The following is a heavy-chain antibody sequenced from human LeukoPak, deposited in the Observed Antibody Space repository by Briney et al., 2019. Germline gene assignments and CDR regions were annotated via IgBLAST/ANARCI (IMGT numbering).Heavy chain of an antibody. CDR1: GYTLTELS. CDR2: FDPEDGET. J-gene: IGHJ1*01. Sequence: GASVKVSCKVSGYTLTELSMHWVRQAPGKGLEWMGGFDPEDGETIYAQKFQGRVTMTEDTSTDTAYMELSSLRSEDTAVYYCATPRLAAAGAEYFQHWGQGTLVTVSS. V-gene: IGHV1-24*01. D-gene: IGHD6-13*01. CDR3: ATPRLAAAGAEYFQH.